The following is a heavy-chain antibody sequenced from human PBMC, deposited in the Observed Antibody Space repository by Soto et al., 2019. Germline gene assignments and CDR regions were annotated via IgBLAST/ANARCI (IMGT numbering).Heavy chain of an antibody. CDR3: ARVRQGCSANNCYFDP. V-gene: IGHV4-4*02. CDR2: VHISGHS. Sequence: SETLSLTCTLSGGSVRAPDWWNWVRQSPDKGLEWIAEVHISGHSNYNPSLRGRVSVSIDSSKNQFYLNLNSVTAADTAIYYCARVRQGCSANNCYFDPWGQGTQVTVSS. CDR1: GGSVRAPDW. J-gene: IGHJ5*01. D-gene: IGHD1-1*01.